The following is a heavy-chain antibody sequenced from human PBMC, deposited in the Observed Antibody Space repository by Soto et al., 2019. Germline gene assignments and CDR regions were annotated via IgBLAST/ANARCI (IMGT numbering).Heavy chain of an antibody. CDR1: GFIFSTYD. Sequence: GGSLRLSCVASGFIFSTYDMYWVRQVAGKSLEWVAGIGTLGDTFYIESVKGRFAISRENAKSSVYLQMNNLRAGDTAVYFCARGRSNDFRRTPPPKFDPWGQGT. D-gene: IGHD2-15*01. CDR2: IGTLGDT. V-gene: IGHV3-13*01. CDR3: ARGRSNDFRRTPPPKFDP. J-gene: IGHJ5*02.